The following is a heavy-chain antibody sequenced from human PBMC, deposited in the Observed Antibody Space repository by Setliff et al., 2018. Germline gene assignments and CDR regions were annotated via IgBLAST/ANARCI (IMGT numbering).Heavy chain of an antibody. CDR2: IHAGSSNT. J-gene: IGHJ4*02. D-gene: IGHD5-12*01. Sequence: ASVKVSCKASGYSFSSNAFHWVRQAPGQTLEWMGWIHAGSSNTLYSQRFQDRITISRDTSATTVHMELSSLRSDDTAVYYCARNWRDSGYDYWGQGIVVTVSS. V-gene: IGHV1-3*01. CDR3: ARNWRDSGYDY. CDR1: GYSFSSNA.